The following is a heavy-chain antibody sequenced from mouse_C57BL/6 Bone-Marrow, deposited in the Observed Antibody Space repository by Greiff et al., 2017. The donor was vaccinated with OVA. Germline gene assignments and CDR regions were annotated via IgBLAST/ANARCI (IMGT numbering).Heavy chain of an antibody. CDR1: GYTFTDYY. CDR3: ARTLDY. J-gene: IGHJ2*01. CDR2: INPYNGGT. V-gene: IGHV1-19*01. Sequence: VHVKQSGPVLVKPGASVKMSCKASGYTFTDYYMNWVKQSHGKSLEWIGVINPYNGGTSYNQKFKGKATLTVDKSSSTAYMELNSLTSEDSAVYYCARTLDYWGQGTTLTVSS.